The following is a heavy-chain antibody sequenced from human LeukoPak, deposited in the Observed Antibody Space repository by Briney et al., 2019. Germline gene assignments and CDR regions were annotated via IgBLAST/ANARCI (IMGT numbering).Heavy chain of an antibody. D-gene: IGHD3-10*01. Sequence: SVKVSCKASGGTFSSYAISWVRQAPGQGLEWMGRITPILGIANYAQKFQGRVTITADKSTSTAYMELSSLRSEDTAVYYCATPYYYGSGSYSGLYYYYGMDVWGQGTTVIVSS. J-gene: IGHJ6*02. V-gene: IGHV1-69*04. CDR3: ATPYYYGSGSYSGLYYYYGMDV. CDR1: GGTFSSYA. CDR2: ITPILGIA.